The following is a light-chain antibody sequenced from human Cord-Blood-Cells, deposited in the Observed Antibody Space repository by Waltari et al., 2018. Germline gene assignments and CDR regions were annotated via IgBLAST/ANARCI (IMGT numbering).Light chain of an antibody. CDR2: AES. V-gene: IGKV1-39*01. CDR3: QQRDSTPAS. CDR1: QSISSY. Sequence: IQMTPTPSSLSASVGYRLTITCRASQSISSYLSWYQQKPGKAPKLLIYAESRLQSGVPSRCSGSGSGTDCTLTSSSLQPEAFATYDCQQRDSTPASSGQGTKLEIK. J-gene: IGKJ2*03.